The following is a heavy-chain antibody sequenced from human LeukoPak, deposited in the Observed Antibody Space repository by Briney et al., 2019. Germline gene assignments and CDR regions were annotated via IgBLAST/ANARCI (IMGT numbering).Heavy chain of an antibody. CDR2: ISSSGSTI. CDR3: ASYCSGGSCCSDFDY. CDR1: GFTFSDYY. Sequence: GGSLRLSCAASGFTFSDYYMSWTRQAPGKGLEWVSYISSSGSTIYYADSVKGRSTISRDNAKNSLYLQMNSLRAEDTAVYYCASYCSGGSCCSDFDYWGQGTLVTVSS. J-gene: IGHJ4*02. D-gene: IGHD2-15*01. V-gene: IGHV3-11*01.